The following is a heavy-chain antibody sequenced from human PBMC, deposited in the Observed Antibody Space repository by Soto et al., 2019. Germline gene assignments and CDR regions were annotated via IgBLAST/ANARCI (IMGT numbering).Heavy chain of an antibody. CDR2: ISGSDDST. J-gene: IGHJ3*02. D-gene: IGHD6-19*01. CDR1: GFTFSSYA. V-gene: IGHV3-23*01. Sequence: GGSLRLSCAASGFTFSSYAMGWVRQAPGKGLEWVSAISGSDDSTDYADSVKGRFTISRDYSKSTLYLQMSSLGAEDTAVYYCAKAGAGAGTYDAFDIWGQGTMVTVSS. CDR3: AKAGAGAGTYDAFDI.